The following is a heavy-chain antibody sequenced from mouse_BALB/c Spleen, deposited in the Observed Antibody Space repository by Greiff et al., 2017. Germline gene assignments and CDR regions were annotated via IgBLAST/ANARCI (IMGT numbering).Heavy chain of an antibody. CDR1: GYTFTSYW. CDR2: IYPGDGDT. V-gene: IGHV1-87*01. Sequence: VQLQQSGAELARPGASVKLSCKASGYTFTSYWMQWVKQRPGQGLEWIGAIYPGDGDTRYTQKFKGKATLTADKSSSTAYMQLSSLASEDSAVYYCARRDGYDAMDYWGQGTSVTVSS. CDR3: ARRDGYDAMDY. J-gene: IGHJ4*01. D-gene: IGHD2-3*01.